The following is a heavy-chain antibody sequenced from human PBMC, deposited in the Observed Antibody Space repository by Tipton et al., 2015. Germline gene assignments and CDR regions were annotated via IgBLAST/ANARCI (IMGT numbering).Heavy chain of an antibody. J-gene: IGHJ6*02. V-gene: IGHV3-30*02. CDR3: SKGGVAYGPLYYNYDLDV. D-gene: IGHD3-10*01. Sequence: DSVKGRFTISRDNSNNTVFLQMNSLRAEDTAVYYCSKGGVAYGPLYYNYDLDVWGQGTAVTVSS.